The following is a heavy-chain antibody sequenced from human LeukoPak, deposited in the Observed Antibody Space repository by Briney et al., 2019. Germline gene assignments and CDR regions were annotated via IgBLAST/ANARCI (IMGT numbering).Heavy chain of an antibody. J-gene: IGHJ4*02. Sequence: GESLKISCKGSGYSFPNYWIGWVRQTPGIGLEWMGIIYPGDSDTRYSPSFQGQVTISADKSISTAYLQWSSLKASDTAMYYCARSLYGVNTWFDYWGQGTLVTVSS. V-gene: IGHV5-51*01. CDR2: IYPGDSDT. CDR3: ARSLYGVNTWFDY. D-gene: IGHD4/OR15-4a*01. CDR1: GYSFPNYW.